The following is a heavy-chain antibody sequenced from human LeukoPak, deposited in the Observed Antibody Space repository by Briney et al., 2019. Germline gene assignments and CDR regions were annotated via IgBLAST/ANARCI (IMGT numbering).Heavy chain of an antibody. V-gene: IGHV1-69*06. Sequence: SVKVSCKASGGTFSSYAISWGRQAPGQGLEWMGRIIPIFGTANYAQKFQGRVTITADKSTSTAYMELSSLRAEDTALYYCASRGDWAFDIWGQGTMVTVSS. J-gene: IGHJ3*02. CDR3: ASRGDWAFDI. CDR1: GGTFSSYA. CDR2: IIPIFGTA. D-gene: IGHD2-21*02.